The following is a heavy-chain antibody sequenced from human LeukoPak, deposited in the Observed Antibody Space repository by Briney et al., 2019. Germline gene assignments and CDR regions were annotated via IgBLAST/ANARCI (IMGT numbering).Heavy chain of an antibody. J-gene: IGHJ4*02. CDR1: GNSLSELS. Sequence: ASVKVSCKVSGNSLSELSIQWVRQAPGKGLECMGGFDPEEGKMVYAQNFQGRVTMTEDTSTQTAYMELSGLTSDDTAVYYCTTRSGDFWSGFVNWGQGTLVTVSS. CDR3: TTRSGDFWSGFVN. CDR2: FDPEEGKM. V-gene: IGHV1-24*01. D-gene: IGHD3-3*01.